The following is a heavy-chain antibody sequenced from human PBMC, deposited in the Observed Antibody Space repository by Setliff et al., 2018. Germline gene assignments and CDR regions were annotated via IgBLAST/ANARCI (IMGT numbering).Heavy chain of an antibody. V-gene: IGHV4-39*01. J-gene: IGHJ6*03. CDR2: IYFGGNT. CDR3: ARHDARGYYYYMDV. CDR1: GGSISDNGYF. Sequence: SETLSLTCTVPGGSISDNGYFWGWVRQPPGKGLEWIGNIYFGGNTYFNPSFKSRVTMSIDTSNSQFSLKLSSVTAADTAIYYCARHDARGYYYYMDVWGEGTTVTVSS. D-gene: IGHD3-10*01.